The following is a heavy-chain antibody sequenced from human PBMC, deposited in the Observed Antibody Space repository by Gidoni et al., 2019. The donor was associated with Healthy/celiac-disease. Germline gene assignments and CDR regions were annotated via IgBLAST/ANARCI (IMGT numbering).Heavy chain of an antibody. J-gene: IGHJ5*02. V-gene: IGHV2-5*01. D-gene: IGHD3-3*01. CDR2: IYWNDDK. CDR1: GFSLSTSGVG. Sequence: QITLKESGPTLVKPTQTLTLTCTFSGFSLSTSGVGVGWIRQPPGKALEWLALIYWNDDKRYSPSLKSRLTITKDTSKNQVVLTMTNMDPVDTATYYCAHSGRVTIFGVVTYMVGWFDPWGQGTLVTVSS. CDR3: AHSGRVTIFGVVTYMVGWFDP.